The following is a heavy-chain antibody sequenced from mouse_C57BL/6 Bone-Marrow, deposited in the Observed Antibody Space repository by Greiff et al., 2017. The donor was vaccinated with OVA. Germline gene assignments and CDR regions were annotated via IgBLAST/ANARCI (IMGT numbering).Heavy chain of an antibody. CDR1: GFTFSDFY. J-gene: IGHJ1*03. CDR3: ARDADYYGSTGYFDV. CDR2: SRNKANDYTT. V-gene: IGHV7-1*01. D-gene: IGHD1-1*01. Sequence: EVKLMESGGGLVQSGRSLRLSCATSGFTFSDFYMEWVRQAPGKGLEWIAASRNKANDYTTEYSASVKGRFIVSRDTSQSILYLQMNALRAEDTAIYYCARDADYYGSTGYFDVWGTGTTVTVSS.